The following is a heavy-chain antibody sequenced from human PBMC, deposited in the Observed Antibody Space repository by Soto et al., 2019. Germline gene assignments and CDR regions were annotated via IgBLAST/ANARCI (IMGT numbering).Heavy chain of an antibody. CDR1: GDSISSTSYY. V-gene: IGHV4-39*01. CDR3: ARQGWYGSSPRKFQH. Sequence: SETLSLTCTVSGDSISSTSYYWGWVRQPPGKGLEWIGSIYYSGSPYHNPSLQSRVAISVDTAKNQFSLQLSSVTATDTAVYYCARQGWYGSSPRKFQHWGPVIMLTVYS. CDR2: IYYSGSP. D-gene: IGHD2-15*01. J-gene: IGHJ4*02.